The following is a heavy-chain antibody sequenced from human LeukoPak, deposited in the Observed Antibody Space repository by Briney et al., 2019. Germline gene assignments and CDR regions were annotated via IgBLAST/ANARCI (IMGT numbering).Heavy chain of an antibody. CDR2: ISSSSSYI. CDR1: GFTFSSYS. D-gene: IGHD2-15*01. CDR3: AKNPFYCSGGNCYSPINFDY. J-gene: IGHJ4*02. Sequence: PGGSLRLSCAASGFTFSSYSMNWVRQAPGKGLEWVSSISSSSSYIYYADSVKGRFTISRDNAKNSLYLQMNSLRAEDTAVYYCAKNPFYCSGGNCYSPINFDYWGQGTLVTVSS. V-gene: IGHV3-21*04.